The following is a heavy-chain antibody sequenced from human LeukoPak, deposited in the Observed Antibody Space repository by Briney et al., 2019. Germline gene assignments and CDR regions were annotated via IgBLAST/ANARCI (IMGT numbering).Heavy chain of an antibody. D-gene: IGHD3-3*01. Sequence: GGSLRLSCAASGFTFSSYWMSWVRQAPGKGLEWVANIKQDGSEKYYVDSVKGRFTISRDNAKNSLYLQMNSLRAEDTAVYYCAKEEYDFWSGYRPNNWFDPWGQGTLVTVSS. J-gene: IGHJ5*02. V-gene: IGHV3-7*01. CDR2: IKQDGSEK. CDR1: GFTFSSYW. CDR3: AKEEYDFWSGYRPNNWFDP.